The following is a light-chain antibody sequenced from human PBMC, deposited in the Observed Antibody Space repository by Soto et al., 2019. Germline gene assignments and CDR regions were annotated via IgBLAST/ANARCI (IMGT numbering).Light chain of an antibody. Sequence: IVLTQSPGTLSLSPGERATLSCRASQSVSSSYLAWYQQKPGQAPRLLIDGASSRATGIPDRFSGSGSGTDFTLTISRLEPEDFAVYYCQQYGSSPPTFGQGTKVDI. J-gene: IGKJ1*01. CDR3: QQYGSSPPT. V-gene: IGKV3-20*01. CDR2: GAS. CDR1: QSVSSSY.